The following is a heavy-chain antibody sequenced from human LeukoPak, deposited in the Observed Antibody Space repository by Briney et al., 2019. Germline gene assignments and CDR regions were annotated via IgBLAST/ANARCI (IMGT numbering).Heavy chain of an antibody. CDR2: ISYDGSNK. D-gene: IGHD3-22*01. CDR3: ARDRYSSGCYLDY. CDR1: GFTFSSYA. V-gene: IGHV3-30-3*01. J-gene: IGHJ4*02. Sequence: GGSLRLSCAASGFTFSSYAMHWVRQAPGKGLEWVAVISYDGSNKYYADSVKGRFTISRDNSKNTLYLQMNSLRAEDTAVYYCARDRYSSGCYLDYWGQGTLVTVSS.